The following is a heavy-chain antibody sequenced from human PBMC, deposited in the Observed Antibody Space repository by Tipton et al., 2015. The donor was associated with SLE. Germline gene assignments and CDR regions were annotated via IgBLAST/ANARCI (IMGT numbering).Heavy chain of an antibody. CDR3: ARDYYGSGFDAFDI. Sequence: GLVKPSETLSLTCSVSGGSISTTDHYWGWIRQPPGKGLEWIGWIYHTGSTDYNPSLKSRVTISVDTSKNQFSLRLSSVTAADTAVYYCARDYYGSGFDAFDIWGQGTMVTVSS. J-gene: IGHJ3*02. CDR2: IYHTGST. D-gene: IGHD3-10*01. CDR1: GGSISTTDHY. V-gene: IGHV4-39*07.